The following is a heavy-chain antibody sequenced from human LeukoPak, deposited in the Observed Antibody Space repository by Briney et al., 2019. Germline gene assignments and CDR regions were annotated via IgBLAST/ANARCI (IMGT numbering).Heavy chain of an antibody. CDR1: GFTFSSYG. D-gene: IGHD6-19*01. CDR3: AKAYSSGWSRHYGMDV. Sequence: GGSLRLSCAASGFTFSSYGMHWVRQAPGKGLEWVAVISYDGSNKYYADSVKSRFTISRDNSKNTLYLQMNSLRAEDTAVYYCAKAYSSGWSRHYGMDVWGQGTTVTVSS. J-gene: IGHJ6*02. CDR2: ISYDGSNK. V-gene: IGHV3-30*18.